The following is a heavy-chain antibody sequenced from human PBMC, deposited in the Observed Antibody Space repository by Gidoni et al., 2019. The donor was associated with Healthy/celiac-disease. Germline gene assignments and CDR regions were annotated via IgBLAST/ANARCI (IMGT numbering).Heavy chain of an antibody. D-gene: IGHD6-13*01. Sequence: QVQLQQWGAGLLKPSETLSLTCAVYGGSFSGYYWSWIRQPPGKGLEWIGEIKHSGSTNYNPSLKSRVTISVDTSKNQFSLKLSSVTAADTAVYYCARRLLYSSSWYPPFYYYYGMDVWGQGTTVTVSS. CDR3: ARRLLYSSSWYPPFYYYYGMDV. J-gene: IGHJ6*02. CDR2: IKHSGST. V-gene: IGHV4-34*01. CDR1: GGSFSGYY.